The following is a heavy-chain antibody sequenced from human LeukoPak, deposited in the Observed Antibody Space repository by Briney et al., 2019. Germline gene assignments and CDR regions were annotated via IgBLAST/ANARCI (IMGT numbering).Heavy chain of an antibody. CDR3: ARFTTVAGLDY. D-gene: IGHD6-19*01. CDR2: IYSGGST. Sequence: GGSLRLSCAASGFTVSSNYMSWVRQAPGKGLEWVSVIYSGGSTYYADSVKGRFTISRDNSKNTLYLQMNSLRAEDMAVYYCARFTTVAGLDYWGQGTLVTVSS. V-gene: IGHV3-53*01. J-gene: IGHJ4*02. CDR1: GFTVSSNY.